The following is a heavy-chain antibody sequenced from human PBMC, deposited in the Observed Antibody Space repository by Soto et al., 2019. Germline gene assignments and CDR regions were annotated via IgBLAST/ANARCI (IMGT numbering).Heavy chain of an antibody. CDR2: IYYSGST. J-gene: IGHJ4*01. D-gene: IGHD3-10*01. CDR1: GGSISSSSYY. CDR3: AGGMVRGVITFGY. Sequence: SETLSLTCTVSGGSISSSSYYWGWIRQPPGKGLEWIGSIYYSGSTYYNPSLKSRVTISVDTSKNQFSLKLSSVTAADTAVYYCAGGMVRGVITFGYWGHGTLVTVSS. V-gene: IGHV4-39*01.